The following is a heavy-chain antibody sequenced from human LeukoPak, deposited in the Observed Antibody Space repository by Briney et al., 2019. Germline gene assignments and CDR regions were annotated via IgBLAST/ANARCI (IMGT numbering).Heavy chain of an antibody. Sequence: GGSLRLSCAASGFSFSSYWMHWVRQAPGKGVVWVARISPDGSSALSADSVRGRFTISRDNADNTLYLQLNSLRAEDTAVYYCARVSFCPRCHFDYWGQGTLVTVSS. V-gene: IGHV3-74*03. CDR2: ISPDGSSA. D-gene: IGHD2/OR15-2a*01. J-gene: IGHJ4*02. CDR3: ARVSFCPRCHFDY. CDR1: GFSFSSYW.